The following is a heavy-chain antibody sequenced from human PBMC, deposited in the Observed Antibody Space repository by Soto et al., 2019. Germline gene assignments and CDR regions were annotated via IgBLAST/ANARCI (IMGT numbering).Heavy chain of an antibody. CDR3: AISQDRGGRTTFIY. CDR1: GFTFDDNA. D-gene: IGHD3-16*01. CDR2: INWKSDI. Sequence: PGGSLRLSCAVSGFTFDDNAMHWVRQAPEKGLEWVSGINWKSDIGYADSVKSRFTISRDNAENSLYLQMNSLRAEDTALYYCAISQDRGGRTTFIYWGQGTQVTV. J-gene: IGHJ4*02. V-gene: IGHV3-9*01.